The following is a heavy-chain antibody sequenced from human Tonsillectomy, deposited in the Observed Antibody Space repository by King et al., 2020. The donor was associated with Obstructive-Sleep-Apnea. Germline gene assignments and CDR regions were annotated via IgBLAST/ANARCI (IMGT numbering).Heavy chain of an antibody. Sequence: QLVQSGAEVKKPGESLKISCKGSGYSFTSYWSGWVRQMPGKGLEVMGIIYPGDSYTIYSPSFQCQVTMSAAKSISTADLQWSSLKASDTAMYYCARPAPMVRGVIGPVGYWGQGTLVTVSS. CDR2: IYPGDSYT. CDR1: GYSFTSYW. J-gene: IGHJ4*02. V-gene: IGHV5-51*01. D-gene: IGHD3-10*01. CDR3: ARPAPMVRGVIGPVGY.